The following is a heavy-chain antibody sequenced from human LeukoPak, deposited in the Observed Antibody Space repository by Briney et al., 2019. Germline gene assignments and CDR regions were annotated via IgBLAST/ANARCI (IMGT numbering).Heavy chain of an antibody. CDR3: AKDQGQAVVPRRFDY. Sequence: QTGGSLRLSCAASGFMFSNLAMSWVRQAPGKGLEWVSTIYYSGGNTYSADSVKGRFTISRDNAKNTLYLQMNSLRAEDTAVYYCAKDQGQAVVPRRFDYWGQGTLVTVSS. CDR1: GFMFSNLA. CDR2: IYYSGGNT. J-gene: IGHJ4*02. V-gene: IGHV3-23*01. D-gene: IGHD2-2*01.